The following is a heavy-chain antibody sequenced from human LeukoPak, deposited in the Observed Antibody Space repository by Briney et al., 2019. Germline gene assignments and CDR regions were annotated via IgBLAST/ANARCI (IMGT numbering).Heavy chain of an antibody. V-gene: IGHV1-3*01. CDR2: INAGNGNT. CDR3: ARDHRRFGEDYEMHL. Sequence: ASVNVSRKASGYTSTSYAMHWVRQAPGQRLEWMGWINAGNGNTKYSQKFQGRVTITRDTSASTAYMELSSLRSEDTAVYYCARDHRRFGEDYEMHLWGQGTLVTVSS. J-gene: IGHJ5*02. CDR1: GYTSTSYA. D-gene: IGHD3-10*01.